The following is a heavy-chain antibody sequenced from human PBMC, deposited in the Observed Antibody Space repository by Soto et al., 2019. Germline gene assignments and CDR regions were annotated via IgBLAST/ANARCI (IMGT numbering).Heavy chain of an antibody. CDR2: IYHSGST. J-gene: IGHJ4*02. CDR3: ASVPDY. V-gene: IGHV4-30-2*01. CDR1: GGSISSGGYS. Sequence: QLQLQESGSGLVKPSQTLSLTCAVSGGSISSGGYSWGWIRQPPGKGLEWIGYIYHSGSTYYNPSLKSRVTISVDRSKHQFSLKLSSISAADTSVYYCASVPDYWGQGTLVTVSS.